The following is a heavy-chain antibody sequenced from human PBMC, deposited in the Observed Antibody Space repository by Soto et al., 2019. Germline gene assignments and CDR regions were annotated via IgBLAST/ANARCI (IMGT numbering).Heavy chain of an antibody. V-gene: IGHV2-5*02. J-gene: IGHJ6*02. CDR2: IYWDDDK. Sequence: QITLKESGPPLVKPTQTLTLTCTFSGFSLDTSGVGVAWIRQPPGKALEWLTLIYWDDDKRYSPSLRSRLTITKDTSENRVVLTMTTMDPVDTATYYCSHMESRVASYGLDVWGQGTTVTVSS. CDR1: GFSLDTSGVG. D-gene: IGHD3-3*01. CDR3: SHMESRVASYGLDV.